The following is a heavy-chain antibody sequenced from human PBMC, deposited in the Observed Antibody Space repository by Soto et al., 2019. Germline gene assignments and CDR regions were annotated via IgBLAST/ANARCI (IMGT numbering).Heavy chain of an antibody. CDR3: ARRMTADFDF. D-gene: IGHD2-8*01. Sequence: EVQLLESGGGLVQPGGSLRLSCAASGFTFSSSAMSWVRQAPGKGLEWVSTITGGSDYTSYADSVKGRFTISRDNSKNTLYLQMNSLRAEDTAIYYCARRMTADFDFWGQGTLLTVSS. CDR2: ITGGSDYT. CDR1: GFTFSSSA. V-gene: IGHV3-23*01. J-gene: IGHJ4*02.